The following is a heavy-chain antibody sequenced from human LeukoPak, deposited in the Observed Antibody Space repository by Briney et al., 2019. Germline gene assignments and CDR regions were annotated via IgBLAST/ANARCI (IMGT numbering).Heavy chain of an antibody. CDR2: IYPGDSDT. D-gene: IGHD1-26*01. CDR1: GYIFTTSW. CDR3: ARTYSGSYYGLDY. Sequence: GESLKISCKGSGYIFTTSWIGWVRQMPGKGLEWMGIIYPGDSDTRYSPSFQGQVTISADKSISTAYLQWSSLKASDTAMYYCARTYSGSYYGLDYWGQRTLVTVSS. V-gene: IGHV5-51*01. J-gene: IGHJ4*02.